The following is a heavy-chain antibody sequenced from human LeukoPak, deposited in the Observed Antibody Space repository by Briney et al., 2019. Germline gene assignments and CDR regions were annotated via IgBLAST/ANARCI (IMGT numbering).Heavy chain of an antibody. Sequence: ASVKVSCKASGGTFSSYAISWVRQAPGQGLEWMGGIIPIFGTANYAQKFQGRVTITAGKSTSTAYMELSSLRSEDTAVYYCARLPLGRYYGDDDFDWSSGDDYWGQGTLVTVSS. V-gene: IGHV1-69*06. CDR2: IIPIFGTA. J-gene: IGHJ4*02. D-gene: IGHD3-9*01. CDR1: GGTFSSYA. CDR3: ARLPLGRYYGDDDFDWSSGDDY.